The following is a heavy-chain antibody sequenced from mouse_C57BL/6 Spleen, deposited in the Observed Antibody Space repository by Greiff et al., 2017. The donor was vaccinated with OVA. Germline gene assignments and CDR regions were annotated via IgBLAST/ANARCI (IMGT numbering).Heavy chain of an antibody. Sequence: EVQLQQSGPGLVKPSQSLSLTCSVTGYSITSGYYWNWIRQFPGNKLEWMGYISDDGSNNYNPSLKNRISITRDTSKNQFYLKLNSVTTEDTATYYCARDGDGYHFDYWGQGTTLTVSS. CDR1: GYSITSGYY. D-gene: IGHD2-3*01. V-gene: IGHV3-6*01. CDR2: ISDDGSN. J-gene: IGHJ2*01. CDR3: ARDGDGYHFDY.